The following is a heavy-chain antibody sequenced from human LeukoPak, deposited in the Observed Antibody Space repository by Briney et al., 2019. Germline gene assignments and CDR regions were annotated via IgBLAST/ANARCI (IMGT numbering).Heavy chain of an antibody. CDR3: ARGPRGVVVVAARYYGMDV. CDR1: GGSFSGYY. V-gene: IGHV4-34*01. J-gene: IGHJ6*02. CDR2: INHSGST. Sequence: PSETLSLTCADHGGSFSGYYWSWIRRPPGKGLEWIGEINHSGSTNYNPSLKSRVTISVDTSKNQFSLKLSSVTAADTAVYYCARGPRGVVVVAARYYGMDVWGQGTTVTVSS. D-gene: IGHD2-15*01.